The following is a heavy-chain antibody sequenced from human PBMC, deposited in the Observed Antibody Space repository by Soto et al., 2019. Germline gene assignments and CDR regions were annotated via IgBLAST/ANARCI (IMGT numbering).Heavy chain of an antibody. Sequence: PGESLKISCKGSENTFSSYWIAWVRQLPGKGLECMGTIYPDDSDTRYSPSFQGQVTISADKSITTAYLEWSSLKASDTAMYYCARSPGGGRYLWFDPWGQGTQVTVSS. D-gene: IGHD2-8*02. J-gene: IGHJ5*02. CDR2: IYPDDSDT. CDR3: ARSPGGGRYLWFDP. CDR1: ENTFSSYW. V-gene: IGHV5-51*01.